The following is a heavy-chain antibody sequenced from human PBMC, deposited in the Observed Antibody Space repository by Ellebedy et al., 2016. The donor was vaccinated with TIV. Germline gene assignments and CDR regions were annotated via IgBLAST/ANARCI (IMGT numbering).Heavy chain of an antibody. D-gene: IGHD3-22*01. Sequence: GESLKISCAASGSTFSGSAMHWVRQASGKGLEWVGRIRSKANSYATEYTASANGRFTISRDDSKNTAYLQMNSLETEDTAVYYCAITYYYDSSGYTIDYWGQGTLVTVTS. CDR1: GSTFSGSA. CDR2: IRSKANSYAT. V-gene: IGHV3-73*01. CDR3: AITYYYDSSGYTIDY. J-gene: IGHJ4*02.